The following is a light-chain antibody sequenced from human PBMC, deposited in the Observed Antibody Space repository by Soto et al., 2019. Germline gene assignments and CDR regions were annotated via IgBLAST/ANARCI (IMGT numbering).Light chain of an antibody. CDR3: AAWDDSLSGLYVV. CDR2: RNN. CDR1: SSNIGSNY. Sequence: QPVLTQPPSASGTPGQRVTISCSGSSSNIGSNYVYWYQQLPGTAPKLLIYRNNQRPSGVPDRFSGSKSGTSASLAISGLRSVDEADYYCAAWDDSLSGLYVVFGGGTKLTVL. V-gene: IGLV1-47*01. J-gene: IGLJ2*01.